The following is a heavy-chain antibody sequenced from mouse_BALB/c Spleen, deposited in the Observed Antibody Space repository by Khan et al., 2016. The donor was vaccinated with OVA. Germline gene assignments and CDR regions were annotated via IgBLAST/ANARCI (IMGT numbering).Heavy chain of an antibody. CDR1: GYTFTDYY. D-gene: IGHD2-10*02. CDR3: ARIASTSLDC. V-gene: IGHV1-77*01. J-gene: IGHJ2*01. CDR2: IYPGSGNT. Sequence: QVQLQQSRTELARPGASVKLSCKASGYTFTDYYINWVKQRTGQGLEWIGEIYPGSGNTYYNEKFKGKATLTADKSSSTAYMQLSRLTSEDSAVYFCARIASTSLDCWGQGTTLTLSS.